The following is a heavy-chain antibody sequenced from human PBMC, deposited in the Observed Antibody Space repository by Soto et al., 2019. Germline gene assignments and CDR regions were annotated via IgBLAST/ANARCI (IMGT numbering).Heavy chain of an antibody. CDR1: GYSISSGYY. CDR3: ARDPAVVAVVNWFDP. D-gene: IGHD2-15*01. V-gene: IGHV4-38-2*02. CDR2: IYHSGST. J-gene: IGHJ5*02. Sequence: SETLSLTCAVSGYSISSGYYWGWIRQPPGKGLEWIGSIYHSGSTYYNPPLKSRVTISVDTSKNQFSLKLSSVTAADTAVYYCARDPAVVAVVNWFDPWGQGTLVTVSS.